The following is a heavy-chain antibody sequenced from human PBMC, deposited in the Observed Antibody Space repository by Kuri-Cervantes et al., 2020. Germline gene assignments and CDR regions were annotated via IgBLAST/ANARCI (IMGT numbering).Heavy chain of an antibody. CDR2: ISSSSSYI. J-gene: IGHJ6*02. CDR3: ARESGVRGVITYYYYYGMDV. D-gene: IGHD3-10*01. V-gene: IGHV3-21*01. Sequence: GESLKISCAVSGFTFSSYAMTWVRQAPGKGLEWVSSISSSSSYIYYADSVKGRFTISRDNAKNSLYLQMNSLRAEDTAVYYCARESGVRGVITYYYYYGMDVWGQGTTVTVSS. CDR1: GFTFSSYA.